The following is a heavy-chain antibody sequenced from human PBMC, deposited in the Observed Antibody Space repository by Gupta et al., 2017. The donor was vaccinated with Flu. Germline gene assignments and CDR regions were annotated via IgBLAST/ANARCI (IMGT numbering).Heavy chain of an antibody. CDR2: VNWNGDTI. V-gene: IGHV3-20*04. CDR3: ARGESYYYYYMDV. CDR1: GFTFDDYG. D-gene: IGHD3-16*01. J-gene: IGHJ6*03. Sequence: EEQLVESGGGVVRPGGSLRLSCAASGFTFDDYGMNWVRQAPGKGLEWVSGVNWNGDTIGYADSVKGRFTISRDNAKNSLYLQMNSLRAEDTAVYYWARGESYYYYYMDVWGKGTTGIVSS.